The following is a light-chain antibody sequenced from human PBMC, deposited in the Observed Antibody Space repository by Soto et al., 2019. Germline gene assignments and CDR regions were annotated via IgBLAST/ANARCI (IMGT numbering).Light chain of an antibody. V-gene: IGKV3-15*01. J-gene: IGKJ5*01. Sequence: EIVMTQSPATLSVSPGERATLSCRASQSVSSNLAWYQQKPCQAPRLLIFGASTRPTVIPARFSGSGSGTEFTLTISTLQSEDFAVYYCQQYKTGPPITFGSGTRRDIK. CDR1: QSVSSN. CDR3: QQYKTGPPIT. CDR2: GAS.